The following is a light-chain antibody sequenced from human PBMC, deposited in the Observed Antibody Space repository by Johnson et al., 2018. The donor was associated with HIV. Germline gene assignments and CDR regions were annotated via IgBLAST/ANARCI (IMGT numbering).Light chain of an antibody. CDR1: TSNIGNNY. CDR3: AAWDDSLNGHYV. CDR2: DDN. V-gene: IGLV1-51*01. J-gene: IGLJ1*01. Sequence: QSVLTQPPSVSAAPGQKVTISCSGSTSNIGNNYVSWYQQLPGTAPKLLIYDDNKRPSGVPDRFSASKSGTSASLAISGLQAEDEADYYCAAWDDSLNGHYVFGTGTKVTVL.